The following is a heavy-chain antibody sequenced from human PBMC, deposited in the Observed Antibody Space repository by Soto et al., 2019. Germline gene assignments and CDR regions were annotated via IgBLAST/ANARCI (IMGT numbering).Heavy chain of an antibody. CDR3: ARDWGNRRWYQLLAYYYYYGMDV. D-gene: IGHD2-2*01. V-gene: IGHV1-18*01. CDR2: ISAYNGNT. CDR1: GYTFTSYG. Sequence: GASVKVSCKASGYTFTSYGISWVRQAPGQGLEWMGWISAYNGNTNYAQKLQGRVTMTTDTSTSTAYMELRSLRSDDTAVYYCARDWGNRRWYQLLAYYYYYGMDVWGQGTTVTVSS. J-gene: IGHJ6*02.